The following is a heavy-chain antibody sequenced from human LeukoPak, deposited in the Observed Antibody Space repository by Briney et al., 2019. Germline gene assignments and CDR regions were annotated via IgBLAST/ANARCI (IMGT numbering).Heavy chain of an antibody. V-gene: IGHV4-61*02. J-gene: IGHJ5*02. CDR2: IYTSGST. CDR1: GGSISSGSYY. CDR3: AREDSSGYYAWFDP. D-gene: IGHD3-22*01. Sequence: KPSQTLSLTCTVSGGSISSGSYYWSWLPQPAGKGLEWIARIYTSGSTNYNPSLKSRVTISVDTSKNQFSLKLSSVTAADTAVYYCAREDSSGYYAWFDPWGQGTLVTVSS.